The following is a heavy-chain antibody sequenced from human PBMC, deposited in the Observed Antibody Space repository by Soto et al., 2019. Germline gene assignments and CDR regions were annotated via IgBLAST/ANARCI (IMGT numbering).Heavy chain of an antibody. J-gene: IGHJ4*02. D-gene: IGHD5-12*01. CDR1: GGSISSYY. Sequence: SETLSLTCTVSGGSISSYYWSWIRQPPGKGLEWIGYIYYSGSTNYNPSLKSRVTISVDTSKNQFSLKLSSVTAADTAVYYCARTSGLQIDYWGQGTLVTVSS. V-gene: IGHV4-59*01. CDR2: IYYSGST. CDR3: ARTSGLQIDY.